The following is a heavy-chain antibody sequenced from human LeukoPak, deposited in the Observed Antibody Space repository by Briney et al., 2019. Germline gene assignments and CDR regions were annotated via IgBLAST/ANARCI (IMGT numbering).Heavy chain of an antibody. J-gene: IGHJ4*02. CDR2: IYSGGST. Sequence: GGSLRLSCAASGFTFSSYWMNWVRQAPGKGLEWVSVIYSGGSTYYADSVKGRFTISRDNSKNTLYLQMNSLRAEDTAVYYCARVVVRGAIDYWGQGTLVTVSS. CDR3: ARVVVRGAIDY. CDR1: GFTFSSYW. D-gene: IGHD3-10*01. V-gene: IGHV3-53*01.